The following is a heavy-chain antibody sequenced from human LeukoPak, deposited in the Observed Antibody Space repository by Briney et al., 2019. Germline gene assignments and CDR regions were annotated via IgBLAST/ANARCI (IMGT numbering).Heavy chain of an antibody. CDR2: SYYSGST. CDR1: GGSISSYY. Sequence: SETLSLTCTVSGGSISSYYWSWIRQPSGKGLEWIGYSYYSGSTNYNPSLKSRVTISVDTSKNQFSLKLSSVTAADTAVYYCAGSRQWLVRNVDYWGQGTLVTVSS. CDR3: AGSRQWLVRNVDY. D-gene: IGHD6-19*01. J-gene: IGHJ4*02. V-gene: IGHV4-59*01.